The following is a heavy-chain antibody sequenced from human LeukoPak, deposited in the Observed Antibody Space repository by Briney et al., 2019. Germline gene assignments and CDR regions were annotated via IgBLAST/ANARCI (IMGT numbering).Heavy chain of an antibody. Sequence: GGSLRLSCAASGFTFSDYYMSWIRQAPGKGLEWVSYISSSGSTIYYADSVKGRFTISRDNAKNSLYLQMNSLRAEDTAVYYCARDGVLRYSIPGDYYYGMDVWGQGTTDTVSS. J-gene: IGHJ6*02. CDR1: GFTFSDYY. D-gene: IGHD3-9*01. CDR3: ARDGVLRYSIPGDYYYGMDV. V-gene: IGHV3-11*01. CDR2: ISSSGSTI.